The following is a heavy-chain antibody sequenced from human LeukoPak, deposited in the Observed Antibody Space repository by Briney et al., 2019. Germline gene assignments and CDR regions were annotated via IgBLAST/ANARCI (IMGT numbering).Heavy chain of an antibody. Sequence: SVKVSCKASGGTFSSYAISWVRQAPGQGLEWMGRIIPILGIANYAQEFQGRVTITADKSTSTAYMELSSLRSEDTAVYYCARRLPYGSAPMDVWGQGTTVTVSS. J-gene: IGHJ6*02. V-gene: IGHV1-69*04. CDR1: GGTFSSYA. D-gene: IGHD3-10*01. CDR2: IIPILGIA. CDR3: ARRLPYGSAPMDV.